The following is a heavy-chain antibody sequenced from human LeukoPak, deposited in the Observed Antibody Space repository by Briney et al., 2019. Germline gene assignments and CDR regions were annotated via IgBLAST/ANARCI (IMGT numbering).Heavy chain of an antibody. Sequence: GASVKVSCKASGYTFTGYYMHWVRQAPGQGPEWMGWINTNTGNPTYAQGFTGRFVFSLDTSVSTAYLQISSLKAEDTAVYYCARDHSSFMTTVSSLGYWGQGTLVTVSS. CDR1: GYTFTGYY. D-gene: IGHD4-17*01. CDR3: ARDHSSFMTTVSSLGY. J-gene: IGHJ4*02. CDR2: INTNTGNP. V-gene: IGHV7-4-1*02.